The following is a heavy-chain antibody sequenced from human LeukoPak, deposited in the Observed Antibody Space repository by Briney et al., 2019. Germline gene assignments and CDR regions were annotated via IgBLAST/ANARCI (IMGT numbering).Heavy chain of an antibody. V-gene: IGHV4-31*03. D-gene: IGHD3-10*01. CDR2: IYYSGST. CDR3: ARVHRGYYGSGSYYWFDP. J-gene: IGHJ5*02. Sequence: PSQTLSLTCTVSGCSISSGGYYWSWIGPHPGKGLEWIGYIYYSGSTYYNPSLKSRVTISVDTSKNQFSLKLSSVTAADTAVYYCARVHRGYYGSGSYYWFDPWGEGTLVTVSS. CDR1: GCSISSGGYY.